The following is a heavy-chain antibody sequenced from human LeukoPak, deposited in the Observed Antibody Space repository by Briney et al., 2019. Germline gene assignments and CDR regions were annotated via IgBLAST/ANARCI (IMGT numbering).Heavy chain of an antibody. CDR2: IYNSGST. CDR3: ARHGVYGDRADY. D-gene: IGHD4-17*01. Sequence: SETLSLTCTVSGGSISSFYWSWIRQPPGKGLEWIGYIYNSGSTNYSPSLKSRVTISVDTSKNQFSLKLSSVTAADTAVYYCARHGVYGDRADYWGQGTLDTVSS. V-gene: IGHV4-59*08. J-gene: IGHJ4*02. CDR1: GGSISSFY.